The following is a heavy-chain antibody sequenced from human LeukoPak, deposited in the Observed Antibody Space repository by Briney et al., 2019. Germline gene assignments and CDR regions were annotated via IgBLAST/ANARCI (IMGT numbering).Heavy chain of an antibody. V-gene: IGHV3-23*01. J-gene: IGHJ3*02. CDR1: GFTFNDCA. CDR3: AKGLGDFGRTGAFDI. CDR2: IRGSGDST. Sequence: QPGGSLRLSCAASGFTFNDCAMSWFRQASGKGLEWVSAIRGSGDSTYYADSVKGRFTISRDNSKNTLYLQMNSLRAEDTAVYYCAKGLGDFGRTGAFDIWGQGTVVTVSS. D-gene: IGHD2-21*02.